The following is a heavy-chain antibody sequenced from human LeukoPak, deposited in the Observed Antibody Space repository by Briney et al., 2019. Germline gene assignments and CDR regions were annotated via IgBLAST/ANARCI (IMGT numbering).Heavy chain of an antibody. D-gene: IGHD3-16*01. CDR2: IYYSGST. CDR3: ARQGAGPNYYSYYVMDV. V-gene: IGHV4-59*08. Sequence: PSETLSLTCTVSGGSISSYYWSWIRQPPGKGLEWIGYIYYSGSTNYNPSLKSRVTISVDTSKNQFSLKLSSVTAADTAVYYCARQGAGPNYYSYYVMDVWGQGTMVTVSS. J-gene: IGHJ6*02. CDR1: GGSISSYY.